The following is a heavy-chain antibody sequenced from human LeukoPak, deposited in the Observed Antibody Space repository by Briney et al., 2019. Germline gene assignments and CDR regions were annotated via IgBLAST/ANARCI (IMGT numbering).Heavy chain of an antibody. CDR1: GFTFSSYS. CDR2: ISWNSGSI. V-gene: IGHV3-9*01. CDR3: AKSPNVLRYFDPPSFDP. D-gene: IGHD3-9*01. J-gene: IGHJ5*02. Sequence: GGSLRLSCAASGFTFSSYSMNWVRQAPGKGLEWVSGISWNSGSIGYADSVKGRFTISRDNAKNSLYLQMNSLRAEDTALYYCAKSPNVLRYFDPPSFDPWGQGTLVTVSS.